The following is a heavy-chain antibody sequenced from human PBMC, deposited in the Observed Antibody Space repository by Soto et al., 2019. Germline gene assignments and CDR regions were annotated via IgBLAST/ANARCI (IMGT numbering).Heavy chain of an antibody. V-gene: IGHV4-61*08. Sequence: QVQLQESGPGLVKPSETLSLTCTVSGGSVNSGAYSWSWIRQPPGKGLQWIGYISHNGNTRYNPSLRPRVTISVDTSKNQYSVNLASVPAADTALYYCARELAPAVLRSSYFDSWGQGTLVTVSS. CDR2: ISHNGNT. CDR3: ARELAPAVLRSSYFDS. J-gene: IGHJ4*02. CDR1: GGSVNSGAYS. D-gene: IGHD2-2*01.